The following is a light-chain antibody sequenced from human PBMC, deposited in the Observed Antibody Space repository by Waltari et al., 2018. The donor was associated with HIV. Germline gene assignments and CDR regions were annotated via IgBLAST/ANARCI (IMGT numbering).Light chain of an antibody. Sequence: QSALTQPASVSGSPGQSITISCTGTSSDVGGYKYVSWYLQQPGKAPKLFISEVSNRPSGVSNRFSGSKSGNTASLTISGLQAEDEADYYCSSYTTSSTWVFGGGTKLTVL. CDR1: SSDVGGYKY. J-gene: IGLJ3*02. CDR3: SSYTTSSTWV. V-gene: IGLV2-14*01. CDR2: EVS.